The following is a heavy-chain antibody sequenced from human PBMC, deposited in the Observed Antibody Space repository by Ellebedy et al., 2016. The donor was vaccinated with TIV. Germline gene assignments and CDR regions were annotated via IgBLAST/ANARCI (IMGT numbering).Heavy chain of an antibody. D-gene: IGHD5-24*01. CDR3: ARHVGDGSHFDY. CDR1: GYTFINYW. Sequence: GESLKISCTGSGYTFINYWIGWVRQMPGKGLEWMGIISPADSDTRYSPSFQGQVTISVDKSINTASLQWSSLKASDSAMYYCARHVGDGSHFDYWGQGTLVTASS. V-gene: IGHV5-51*01. CDR2: ISPADSDT. J-gene: IGHJ4*02.